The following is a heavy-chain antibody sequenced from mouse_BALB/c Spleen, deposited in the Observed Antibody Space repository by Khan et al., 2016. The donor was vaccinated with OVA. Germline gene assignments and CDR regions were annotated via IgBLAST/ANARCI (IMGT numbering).Heavy chain of an antibody. CDR1: GFTFSSYI. CDR3: ARHGNYVSFDY. Sequence: EVELVESGGGLVQPGGSLKLSCAASGFTFSSYIMSWVRQTPEKRLEWVAYISNGGGSTYYLDTVKGRFTISRDNAKNTLYLQMNSLKSEDTAMYYCARHGNYVSFDYWGQGTTLTVSS. D-gene: IGHD2-1*01. J-gene: IGHJ2*01. V-gene: IGHV5-12-2*01. CDR2: ISNGGGST.